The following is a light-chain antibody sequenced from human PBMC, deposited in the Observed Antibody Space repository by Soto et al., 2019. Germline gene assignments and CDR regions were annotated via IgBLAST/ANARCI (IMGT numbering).Light chain of an antibody. CDR3: QQYNSYSL. CDR2: DAS. Sequence: DIQMTQSPSTLSASVGDRVTITCRASQSISSWLAWYQQKPGKAPKLLIYDASSLESGVPSRFSGSGSETEFTLTISSLQPDDFATYYCQQYNSYSLFGQGTKVEIK. J-gene: IGKJ1*01. CDR1: QSISSW. V-gene: IGKV1-5*01.